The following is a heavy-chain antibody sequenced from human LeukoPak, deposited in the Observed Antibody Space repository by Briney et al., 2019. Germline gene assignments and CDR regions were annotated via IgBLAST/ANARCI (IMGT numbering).Heavy chain of an antibody. CDR3: ARVGGLRHQYYYYGMDV. CDR2: ISSSSAYI. Sequence: GGSLRLSCAASGFTFSNYSMNWVRQAPGKGLEWVSSISSSSAYIFYADSVKGRFTISRDNAKNSLYLQMNSLRAEDTAVYYCARVGGLRHQYYYYGMDVWGQGTTVTVSS. CDR1: GFTFSNYS. J-gene: IGHJ6*02. D-gene: IGHD4-17*01. V-gene: IGHV3-21*04.